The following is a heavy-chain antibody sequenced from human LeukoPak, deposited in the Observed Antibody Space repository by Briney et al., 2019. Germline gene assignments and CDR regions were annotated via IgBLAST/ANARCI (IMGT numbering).Heavy chain of an antibody. CDR3: ARGVLAGYDSSGYPFYNWFDP. J-gene: IGHJ5*02. CDR2: INPNSGGT. Sequence: ASVKVSCKASGYTFTDLYIHWVRQAPGQGLKWMGWINPNSGGTNYAQKFQGRVTMTRDTSISTAYMDLSRLRSDDTAVYYCARGVLAGYDSSGYPFYNWFDPWGQGTLVTVSS. CDR1: GYTFTDLY. V-gene: IGHV1-2*02. D-gene: IGHD3-22*01.